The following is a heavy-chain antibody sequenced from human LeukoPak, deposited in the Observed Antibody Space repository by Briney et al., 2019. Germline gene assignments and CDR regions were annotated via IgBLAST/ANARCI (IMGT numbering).Heavy chain of an antibody. CDR2: VHLDGRT. D-gene: IGHD3-22*01. Sequence: PSETLSLTCGVSGGSVSSTNWWTWIRQPPGKGLEWIGEVHLDGRTNFNPSLKSRVTISVDTSKNQFSLKLNSVTAADTAVYYCATRSYYDTSGVYGMDVWGQGTTVTVSS. J-gene: IGHJ6*02. CDR3: ATRSYYDTSGVYGMDV. CDR1: GGSVSSTNW. V-gene: IGHV4-4*02.